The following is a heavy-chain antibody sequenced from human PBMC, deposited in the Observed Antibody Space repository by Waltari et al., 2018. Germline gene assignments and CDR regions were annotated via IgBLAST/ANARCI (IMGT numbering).Heavy chain of an antibody. Sequence: QVQLVESGGGVVQPGGSLRLSCAASGFTFSSYGMQWVRQATGKGLEWVAFIRYDGSNKYYADSVKGRFTISRDNSKNTLYLQMNSLRAEDTAVYYCAKGIMITFGGAGDYFDYWGQGTLVTVSS. V-gene: IGHV3-30*02. J-gene: IGHJ4*02. CDR3: AKGIMITFGGAGDYFDY. D-gene: IGHD3-16*01. CDR1: GFTFSSYG. CDR2: IRYDGSNK.